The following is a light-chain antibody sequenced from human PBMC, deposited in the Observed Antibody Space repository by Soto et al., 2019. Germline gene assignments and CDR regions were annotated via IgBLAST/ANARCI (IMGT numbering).Light chain of an antibody. CDR1: QTVRNNY. CDR3: KQFSSYPIT. V-gene: IGKV3-20*01. J-gene: IGKJ5*01. CDR2: NVS. Sequence: VLTQSPGTLSLSPGERATLSCRASQTVRNNYFTWYQQKPGQAPRLLIYNVSSRATGIPDRFSGGGSGTDFTLTISRLEAEDFAVYYCKQFSSYPITFGGGTRVDIK.